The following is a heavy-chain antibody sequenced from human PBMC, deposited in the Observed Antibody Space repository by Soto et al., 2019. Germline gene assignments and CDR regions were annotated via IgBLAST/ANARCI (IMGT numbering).Heavy chain of an antibody. D-gene: IGHD5-12*01. CDR3: AREWLRFGYYYGMDV. Sequence: GGSLRLSCAASGFTFSSYAMHWVRQAPGKGLEWVAVISYDGSNKYYADSVKGRFTISRDNSKNTLYLQMNSLRAEDTAVYYCAREWLRFGYYYGMDVWGQGTTVTVSS. V-gene: IGHV3-30-3*01. CDR1: GFTFSSYA. CDR2: ISYDGSNK. J-gene: IGHJ6*02.